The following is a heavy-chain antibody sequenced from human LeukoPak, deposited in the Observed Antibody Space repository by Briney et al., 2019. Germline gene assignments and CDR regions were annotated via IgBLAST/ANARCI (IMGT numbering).Heavy chain of an antibody. CDR3: TRGPSGWFASDF. D-gene: IGHD6-19*01. CDR2: ISYDGSNK. Sequence: PGRSLRLSCAASGFTFSSYAMHWVRQAPGKGLEWVAVISYDGSNKYYADSVKGRFTISRDNSKNTLYLQMNSLRAEDTAVYYCTRGPSGWFASDFWGQGTLVTVSS. V-gene: IGHV3-30-3*01. J-gene: IGHJ4*02. CDR1: GFTFSSYA.